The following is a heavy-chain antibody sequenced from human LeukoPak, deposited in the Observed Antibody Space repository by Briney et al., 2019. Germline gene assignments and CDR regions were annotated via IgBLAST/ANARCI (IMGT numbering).Heavy chain of an antibody. J-gene: IGHJ1*01. D-gene: IGHD3-22*01. Sequence: PGGSLRLSCAASGFTFNNYAMSWVRQAPGKGLEWVSAISASGGTTYYSDSVKGRFTISRDNAKNTVSLQMNSLRPEDTGVYYCARAPSEIGGYYPEYFRHWGQGTLVTVSS. CDR1: GFTFNNYA. CDR3: ARAPSEIGGYYPEYFRH. V-gene: IGHV3-23*01. CDR2: ISASGGTT.